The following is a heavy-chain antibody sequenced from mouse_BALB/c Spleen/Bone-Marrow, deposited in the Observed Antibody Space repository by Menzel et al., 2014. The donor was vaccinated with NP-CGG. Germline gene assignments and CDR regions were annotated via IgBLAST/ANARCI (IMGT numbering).Heavy chain of an antibody. J-gene: IGHJ1*01. CDR3: ASYYYGRYFDV. Sequence: VQLQQSGAELVKPGASVKLSCTASGFNIKDTYMHWVKQRPEQGLEWIGRIDPANGNTKYDPKFQGKPTITADTSSNTAYLQLSSLTSEDTAVYYCASYYYGRYFDVWGAGTTVTVSS. V-gene: IGHV14-3*02. D-gene: IGHD1-1*01. CDR2: IDPANGNT. CDR1: GFNIKDTY.